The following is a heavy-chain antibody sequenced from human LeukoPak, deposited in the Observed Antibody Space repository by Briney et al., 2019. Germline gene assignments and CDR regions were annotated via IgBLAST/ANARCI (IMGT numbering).Heavy chain of an antibody. V-gene: IGHV1-69*05. CDR2: IIPAFGTA. J-gene: IGHJ6*03. D-gene: IGHD3-22*01. Sequence: EASVKVSCKGSGGTFSSYSISWVRQAPGQGLEWMGGIIPAFGTAHYAQKFQGRVTFTTDESTTTAYMELRSLRSEDTAVYYCASEGNYDSSGYSRYNYYYIDVWGKGTAVTVSS. CDR1: GGTFSSYS. CDR3: ASEGNYDSSGYSRYNYYYIDV.